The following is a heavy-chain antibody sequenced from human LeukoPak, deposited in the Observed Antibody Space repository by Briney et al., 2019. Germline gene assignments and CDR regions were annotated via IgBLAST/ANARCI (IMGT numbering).Heavy chain of an antibody. D-gene: IGHD3-22*01. CDR2: IWYDGSNK. Sequence: GGSLRFSCAASGFTFSSYGMPWVRQAPGKGLEWVAVIWYDGSNKYYADSVKGRFTISRDNSKNTLYLQMNSLRAEDTAVYYCARAPSYDSSGYYFDYWGQGTLVTVSS. J-gene: IGHJ4*02. CDR3: ARAPSYDSSGYYFDY. V-gene: IGHV3-33*01. CDR1: GFTFSSYG.